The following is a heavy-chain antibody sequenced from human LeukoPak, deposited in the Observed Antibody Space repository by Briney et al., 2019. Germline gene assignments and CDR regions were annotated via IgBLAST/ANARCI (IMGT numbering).Heavy chain of an antibody. J-gene: IGHJ6*02. CDR1: DDSISSSTYY. D-gene: IGHD6-19*01. CDR2: VYYSGST. Sequence: PSETLSLTCTVSDDSISSSTYYWGWIRQPPGKGLEWIGSVYYSGSTYYNPSLKSRVTISVDTSKNQFSLKVSSVTAADTAVYYCARKRVYTGWSPLDVWGQGTTVTVSS. CDR3: ARKRVYTGWSPLDV. V-gene: IGHV4-39*01.